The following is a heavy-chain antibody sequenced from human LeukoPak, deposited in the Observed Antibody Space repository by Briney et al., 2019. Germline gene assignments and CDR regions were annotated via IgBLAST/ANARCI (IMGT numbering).Heavy chain of an antibody. CDR2: ISYDGSNK. CDR1: GFTFSSYA. CDR3: ARDEDDRSEESLFQH. Sequence: GRSLRLSCAASGFTFSSYAMHWVRQAPGKGLEAVAVISYDGSNKYYADSVKGRFTISRDNSKNTLYLQMNSLRAEDTAVYYCARDEDDRSEESLFQHWGQGTLVTVSS. J-gene: IGHJ1*01. D-gene: IGHD3-10*01. V-gene: IGHV3-30-3*01.